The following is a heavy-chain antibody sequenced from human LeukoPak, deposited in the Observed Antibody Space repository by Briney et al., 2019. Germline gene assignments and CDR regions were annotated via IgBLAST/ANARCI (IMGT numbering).Heavy chain of an antibody. Sequence: SETLSLTCAVYGGSFSGYYWSWIRQPPGKGLEWIGEINHSGSTNYNPSLKSRVTISVDTSKNQFSLQLNSVTPEDTAVYYCARSYAGALDYWGQGTLVTVSS. CDR1: GGSFSGYY. CDR3: ARSYAGALDY. J-gene: IGHJ4*02. CDR2: INHSGST. D-gene: IGHD3-16*01. V-gene: IGHV4-34*01.